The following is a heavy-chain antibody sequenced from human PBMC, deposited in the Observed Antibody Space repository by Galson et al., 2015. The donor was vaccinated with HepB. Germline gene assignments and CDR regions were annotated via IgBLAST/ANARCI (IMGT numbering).Heavy chain of an antibody. J-gene: IGHJ4*02. D-gene: IGHD3-3*01. V-gene: IGHV3-53*05. CDR1: GFTVSSNY. CDR2: IYSGGST. CDR3: ARGPDDFWSGYNDY. Sequence: SLRLSCAASGFTVSSNYMSWVRQAPGKGLEWVSVIYSGGSTYYADSVKGRFTISRDNSKNTLYLQMNSLRAEDTAVYYCARGPDDFWSGYNDYWGQGTLVTVSS.